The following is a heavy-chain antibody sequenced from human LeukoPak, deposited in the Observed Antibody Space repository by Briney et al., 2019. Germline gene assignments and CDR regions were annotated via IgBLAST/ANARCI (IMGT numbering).Heavy chain of an antibody. V-gene: IGHV4-4*02. CDR1: GGSISSSNW. Sequence: SGTLSLTCAVSGGSISSSNWWSWVRQPPGKGLEWIGEIYHSGSTNYNPSLKSRVTISVDKSKNQFSLKLSSVTAADTAVYYCARDRIAAAGTYYGMDVWGQGTTVTVSS. J-gene: IGHJ6*02. D-gene: IGHD6-13*01. CDR2: IYHSGST. CDR3: ARDRIAAAGTYYGMDV.